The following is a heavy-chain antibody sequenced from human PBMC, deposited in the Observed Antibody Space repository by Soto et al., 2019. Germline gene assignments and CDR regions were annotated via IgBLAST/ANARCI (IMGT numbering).Heavy chain of an antibody. Sequence: QVQLVQSGAEVKKPGSSVKVSCKASGGTFSSYAISWVRQAPGQGLEWMGGIIPIFGTANYAQQFQGRVTITAYESTSTAYMELSSLRSEDTAVYYCARVQNLAAAAHKRPYCYGMDVWGQGTTVTVSS. CDR1: GGTFSSYA. CDR2: IIPIFGTA. D-gene: IGHD6-13*01. J-gene: IGHJ6*02. CDR3: ARVQNLAAAAHKRPYCYGMDV. V-gene: IGHV1-69*12.